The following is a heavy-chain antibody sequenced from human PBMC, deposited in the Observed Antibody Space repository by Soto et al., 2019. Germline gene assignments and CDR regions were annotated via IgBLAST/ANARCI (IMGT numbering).Heavy chain of an antibody. CDR1: GFTFSNAW. CDR3: TTHGYCSGGSCYFSFDY. D-gene: IGHD2-15*01. J-gene: IGHJ4*02. CDR2: IKSKTDGGTT. V-gene: IGHV3-15*01. Sequence: VGSLRLSCAASGFTFSNAWMSWVRQAPGKGLEWVGRIKSKTDGGTTDYAAPVKGRFTISRDDSKNTLYLQMNSLKTEDTAVYYCTTHGYCSGGSCYFSFDYWGQGTLVTVSS.